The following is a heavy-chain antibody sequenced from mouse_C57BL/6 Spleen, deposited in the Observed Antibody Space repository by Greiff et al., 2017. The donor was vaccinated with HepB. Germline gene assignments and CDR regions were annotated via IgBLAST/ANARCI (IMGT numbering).Heavy chain of an antibody. Sequence: QVQLKQSGAELARPGASVKLSCKASGYTFTSYGISWVKQRTGQGLEWIGEIYPRSGNTYYNEKFKGKATLTADKSSSTAYMELRSLTSEDSAVYFCTSGGVITTVVAPLDYWGQGTTLTVSS. D-gene: IGHD1-1*01. V-gene: IGHV1-81*01. CDR1: GYTFTSYG. J-gene: IGHJ2*01. CDR3: TSGGVITTVVAPLDY. CDR2: IYPRSGNT.